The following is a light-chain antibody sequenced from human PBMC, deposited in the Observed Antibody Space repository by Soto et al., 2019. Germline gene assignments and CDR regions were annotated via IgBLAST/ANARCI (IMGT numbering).Light chain of an antibody. CDR3: QQYGGSPMWT. Sequence: EIVLTQSPGTLSLSPGERATLSCRASQSVCSSCLAWFQQKPGQAPRLLIYGTSSRATGTPGRFTGSGSGTDFTLTISRLEPEDFAVYYCQQYGGSPMWTFGQGTKVDIK. J-gene: IGKJ1*01. CDR1: QSVCSSC. V-gene: IGKV3-20*01. CDR2: GTS.